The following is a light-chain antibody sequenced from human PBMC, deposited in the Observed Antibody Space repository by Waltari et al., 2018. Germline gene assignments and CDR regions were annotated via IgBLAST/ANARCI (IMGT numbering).Light chain of an antibody. CDR2: GAS. J-gene: IGKJ1*01. Sequence: CSASQSFSSSYLAWYQQKPGQTPRLLIYGASSRATGIPDRFSGSGSGTDFTLTISRLEPEDFAVYYCQQYGSSPRTFGQGTKVEIK. CDR1: QSFSSSY. V-gene: IGKV3-20*01. CDR3: QQYGSSPRT.